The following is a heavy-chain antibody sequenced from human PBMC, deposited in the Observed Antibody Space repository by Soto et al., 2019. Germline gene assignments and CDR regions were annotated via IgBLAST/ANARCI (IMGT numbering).Heavy chain of an antibody. CDR3: ARAPQFYYYYGMDV. J-gene: IGHJ6*02. Sequence: ASVKVSCKASGFTFTKNAIHWVRQAPGQRLEWMGWINPTNGNTNYAQKFQGWVTMTRDTSASTAYMELSRLRSDDTAVYYCARAPQFYYYYGMDVWGQGTTVTVSS. CDR2: INPTNGNT. CDR1: GFTFTKNA. V-gene: IGHV1-3*01.